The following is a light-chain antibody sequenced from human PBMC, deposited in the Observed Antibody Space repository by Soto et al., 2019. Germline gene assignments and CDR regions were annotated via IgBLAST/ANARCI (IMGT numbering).Light chain of an antibody. CDR1: QSVSSY. J-gene: IGKJ4*01. CDR2: DAS. CDR3: QQRSNWPLLT. Sequence: EIVLTQSPATLSWSPGERATLSCLASQSVSSYLAWYQQKPGQAPRLLIYDASNRATGIPARFSGSGSGTDFTLTISSLEPEDFAVYYCQQRSNWPLLTFGGGTKVDIK. V-gene: IGKV3-11*01.